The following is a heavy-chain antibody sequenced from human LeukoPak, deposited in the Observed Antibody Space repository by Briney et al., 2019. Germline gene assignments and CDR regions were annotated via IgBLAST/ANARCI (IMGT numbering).Heavy chain of an antibody. D-gene: IGHD2-21*01. Sequence: SETLSLTCTVSGYSISSDYYWGWIRQPPGKGLEWIGSIHHSGSTYYNPSLKSRVTIFVDTSKNQFSLKLSSVTAADTAVYYCAREPFCGGDCYSAFDIWGQGTMVTVSS. CDR1: GYSISSDYY. J-gene: IGHJ3*02. CDR3: AREPFCGGDCYSAFDI. V-gene: IGHV4-38-2*02. CDR2: IHHSGST.